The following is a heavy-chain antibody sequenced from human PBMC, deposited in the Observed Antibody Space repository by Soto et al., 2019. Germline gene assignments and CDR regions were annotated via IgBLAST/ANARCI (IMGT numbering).Heavy chain of an antibody. Sequence: QVQLVQSGAAVKNPGASVKVSCKALGYTFTNYGVTWVRQAPGQGLEWMGWISAYTGNTNYAQKFQDRVTMTTDTSTTTAYMELRSLRSDDTAVYYCAKGPSQGAVDWFDPWGQGTLVTVSS. CDR2: ISAYTGNT. CDR3: AKGPSQGAVDWFDP. J-gene: IGHJ5*02. V-gene: IGHV1-18*04. CDR1: GYTFTNYG.